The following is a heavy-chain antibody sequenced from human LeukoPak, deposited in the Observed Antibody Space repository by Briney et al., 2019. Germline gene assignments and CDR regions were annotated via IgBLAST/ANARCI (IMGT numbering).Heavy chain of an antibody. Sequence: ASVKVSCTASGYTFTNYDINWVRQATGQGLEWMGWMNPNSGNTGYAQKFQGRVTMTRNTSISTAYMELSSLRSEDTAAYYCARGSWGSGYNWFDPWGQGTLVTVSS. CDR3: ARGSWGSGYNWFDP. V-gene: IGHV1-8*01. J-gene: IGHJ5*02. CDR1: GYTFTNYD. D-gene: IGHD3-3*01. CDR2: MNPNSGNT.